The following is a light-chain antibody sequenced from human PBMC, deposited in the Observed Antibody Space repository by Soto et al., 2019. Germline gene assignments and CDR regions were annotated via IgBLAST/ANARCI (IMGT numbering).Light chain of an antibody. V-gene: IGKV1-39*01. CDR3: HQRSNWPRT. CDR2: AAS. Sequence: DIQMTQSPSSLSASVGDRVTITCRASQSISSYLNWYQQKPGKAPKLLIYAASSLQSGVPSRFSGSGSGTDFTLTISSLEAEDSAVYYCHQRSNWPRTFGGGSKVEI. J-gene: IGKJ4*01. CDR1: QSISSY.